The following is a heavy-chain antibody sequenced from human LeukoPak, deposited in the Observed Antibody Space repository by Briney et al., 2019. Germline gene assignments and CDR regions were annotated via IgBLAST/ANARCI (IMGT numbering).Heavy chain of an antibody. CDR2: IRSSSSHI. CDR3: AKEGGGSSWFHYYYMDV. J-gene: IGHJ6*03. CDR1: GFTFSSYS. D-gene: IGHD6-13*01. V-gene: IGHV3-21*01. Sequence: GGSLRLSCAASGFTFSSYSMNWVRQAPGKGLEWVASIRSSSSHIFYTDSVMGRVTISRDNAKNSLYLQMNSLRAEDTAVYYGAKEGGGSSWFHYYYMDVWGKGTTVTISS.